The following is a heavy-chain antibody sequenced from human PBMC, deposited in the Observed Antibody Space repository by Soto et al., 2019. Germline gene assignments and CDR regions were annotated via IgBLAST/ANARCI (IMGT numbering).Heavy chain of an antibody. CDR3: TRMRYYYDSSGYYPSYYGMGV. Sequence: CKTSGKGLEWVGRIRSKANSYATAYAASVKGRFTISRDDSKNTAYLQMNSLKTEDTAVYYCTRMRYYYDSSGYYPSYYGMGVCCPAPTVTASS. J-gene: IGHJ6*02. D-gene: IGHD3-22*01. CDR2: IRSKANSYAT. V-gene: IGHV3-73*01.